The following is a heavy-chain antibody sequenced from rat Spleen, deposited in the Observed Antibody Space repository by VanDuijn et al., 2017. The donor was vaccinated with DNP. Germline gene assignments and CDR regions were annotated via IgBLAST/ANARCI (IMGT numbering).Heavy chain of an antibody. V-gene: IGHV3-3*01. J-gene: IGHJ2*01. CDR1: GFSITNNFK. Sequence: EVQLQESGPGLVESSQSLSLTCSVTGFSITNNFKWNWIRKFPGNKLEWMGYVTNAGSTNYNPSLKSRISITTDTSKNQFFLQVNSVATEDTATYYCAIQLGVFDYWGQGVMVTVSS. CDR3: AIQLGVFDY. CDR2: VTNAGST. D-gene: IGHD5-1*01.